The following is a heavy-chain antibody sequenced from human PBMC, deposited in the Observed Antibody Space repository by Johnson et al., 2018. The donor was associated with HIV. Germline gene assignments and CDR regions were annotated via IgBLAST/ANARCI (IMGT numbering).Heavy chain of an antibody. D-gene: IGHD7-27*01. CDR2: ISSSGSTI. CDR3: ARERRANWDPNDAFDI. CDR1: GFTFSDYY. V-gene: IGHV3-11*04. J-gene: IGHJ3*02. Sequence: QVQLVESGGVVVQPGGSLRLSCAASGFTFSDYYMSWIRQAPGKGLEWVSYISSSGSTIYYADSVKGRFTISRDNAKNSLYLQMNSLRAEDTAVYYCARERRANWDPNDAFDIWGQGTMVTVSS.